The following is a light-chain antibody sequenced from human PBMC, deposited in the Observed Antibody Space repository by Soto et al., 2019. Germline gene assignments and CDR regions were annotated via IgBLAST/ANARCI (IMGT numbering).Light chain of an antibody. CDR1: QSVSSSY. Sequence: EIVLTQSPGTLSWSPGERATLSCRASQSVSSSYLAWYQQKPGQAPRLLIYGASSRATGIPDRFSGSGSGTDFTLTISRLEPEDFAVYYCQQYGNSPYTFGQGTNLEIK. CDR2: GAS. J-gene: IGKJ2*01. V-gene: IGKV3-20*01. CDR3: QQYGNSPYT.